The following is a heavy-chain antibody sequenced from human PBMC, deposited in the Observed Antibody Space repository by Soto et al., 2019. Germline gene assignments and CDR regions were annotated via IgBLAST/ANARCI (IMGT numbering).Heavy chain of an antibody. CDR1: GFSLSTSGVG. D-gene: IGHD3-10*01. CDR3: AHTGSMVRGVNWFDP. J-gene: IGHJ5*02. V-gene: IGHV2-5*02. CDR2: IYWDDDK. Sequence: QITLKESGPTLVKPTQTLTLTCTFSGFSLSTSGVGMGWIRQPPGKALEWLALIYWDDDKRYSPSLKSRLTITKDTSKNQVVLTMTNMDPVDTATYYCAHTGSMVRGVNWFDPWGQGTLVTVSS.